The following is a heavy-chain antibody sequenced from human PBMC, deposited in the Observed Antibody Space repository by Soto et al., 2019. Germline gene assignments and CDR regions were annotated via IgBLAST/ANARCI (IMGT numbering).Heavy chain of an antibody. V-gene: IGHV3-73*01. CDR1: GFTFSGSA. CDR2: IRSKANSYAT. D-gene: IGHD6-19*01. Sequence: RLSCAASGFTFSGSAMHWFRQASGKGLEWVGRIRSKANSYATAYAASVKGRFTISRDDSKNTAYLQMNSLKTEDTAVYYCTSSLAVAGFLTKFDPWGQGTLDTVSS. CDR3: TSSLAVAGFLTKFDP. J-gene: IGHJ5*02.